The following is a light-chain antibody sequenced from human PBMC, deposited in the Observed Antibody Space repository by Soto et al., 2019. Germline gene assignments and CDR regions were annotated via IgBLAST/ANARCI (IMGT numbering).Light chain of an antibody. V-gene: IGKV1-17*01. CDR1: QDIGND. CDR3: LQHNSYPRA. CDR2: AAS. J-gene: IGKJ1*01. Sequence: DIQMTQSPSSLSASVGDRVTITCRASQDIGNDLGWYQQKPGKAPKRLTYAASSLESGVPARFSGSGSGTEFTLTISSMQPEDFATDYCLQHNSYPRAFGQGTKVEIQ.